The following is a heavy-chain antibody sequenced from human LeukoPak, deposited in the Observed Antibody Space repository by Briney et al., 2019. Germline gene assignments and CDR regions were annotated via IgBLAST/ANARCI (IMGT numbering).Heavy chain of an antibody. V-gene: IGHV5-51*01. Sequence: GESLKISCKGSGYSFSNYWIGWVGQMPGKGLEWMGIINPGDSDTRYSPSFQGQVTISADKSINTAYLQWSSLRASDTAIYYCARQTGDKGIDYWGQGTLVTVSS. CDR2: INPGDSDT. CDR1: GYSFSNYW. J-gene: IGHJ4*02. CDR3: ARQTGDKGIDY. D-gene: IGHD7-27*01.